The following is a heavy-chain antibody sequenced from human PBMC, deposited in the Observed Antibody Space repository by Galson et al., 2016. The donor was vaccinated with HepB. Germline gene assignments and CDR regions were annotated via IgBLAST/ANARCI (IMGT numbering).Heavy chain of an antibody. CDR1: GFAFSRYE. CDR3: VRRMSSSWYAYKRSYYYSMEL. V-gene: IGHV3-48*03. D-gene: IGHD6-13*01. J-gene: IGHJ6*02. Sequence: SLRLSCAASGFAFSRYEFNWVRQAPGKGLEWVSHISYSNAVSYAASVKGRFTIPRDNDGDSLFLEMRGLRVEDTAVYYCVRRMSSSWYAYKRSYYYSMELWGRGTSIIVSS. CDR2: ISYSNAV.